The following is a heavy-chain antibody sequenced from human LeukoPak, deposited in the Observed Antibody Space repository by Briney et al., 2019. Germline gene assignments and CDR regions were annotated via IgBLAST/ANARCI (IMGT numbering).Heavy chain of an antibody. D-gene: IGHD1-14*01. CDR1: GGSISSYY. CDR2: IYFSGGT. V-gene: IGHV4-59*01. J-gene: IGHJ4*02. Sequence: SETLSLTCTDSGGSISSYYWSWIREPPGEGLEWIVHIYFSGGTNYNPSLKSRVTIPSEASKNQFYLNLSSVTAADTAVYYSAGDDRNWGYFDYWGQGALVSVCS. CDR3: AGDDRNWGYFDY.